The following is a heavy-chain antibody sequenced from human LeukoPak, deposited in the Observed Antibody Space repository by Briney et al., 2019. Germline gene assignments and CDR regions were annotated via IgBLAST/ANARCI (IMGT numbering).Heavy chain of an antibody. V-gene: IGHV4-34*01. CDR3: ARSPTPRSYYFDY. Sequence: SETLSLTCAVYGGSFSGYYWSWIRQPPGKGLEWIGEINHSGSTNYNPSLKSRVTISVDTSKNQFSLKLSSVTAADTAVYYCARSPTPRSYYFDYWGQGTLVTVSS. CDR2: INHSGST. CDR1: GGSFSGYY. D-gene: IGHD3-16*02. J-gene: IGHJ4*02.